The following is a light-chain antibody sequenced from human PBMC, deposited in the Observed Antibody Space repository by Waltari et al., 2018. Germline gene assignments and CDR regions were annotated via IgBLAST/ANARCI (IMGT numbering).Light chain of an antibody. J-gene: IGKJ3*01. V-gene: IGKV3-11*01. CDR3: QQRSNWLFT. CDR2: DAS. CDR1: QSVSRY. Sequence: ETVLTQSPATLSLSPGERATLSCRASQSVSRYLAWYQQKPGQAPRLLIYDASNRATGIPARFSGSESGTDFTLTISSLEPEDFAVYYCQQRSNWLFTFGPGTKVDIK.